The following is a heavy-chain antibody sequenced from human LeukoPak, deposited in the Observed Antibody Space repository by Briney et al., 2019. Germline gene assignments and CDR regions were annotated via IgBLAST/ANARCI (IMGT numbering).Heavy chain of an antibody. Sequence: ASVKVSCKASGYTFTAYYMHWVRQAPGQGLDWMGWINPNSGGTNYAQKFQGRVTMTRDTSISTAYMELSRLRSDDTAVYYCARGGIVGATTFEDWGQGTLVTVSS. V-gene: IGHV1-2*02. CDR1: GYTFTAYY. J-gene: IGHJ4*02. CDR3: ARGGIVGATTFED. CDR2: INPNSGGT. D-gene: IGHD1-26*01.